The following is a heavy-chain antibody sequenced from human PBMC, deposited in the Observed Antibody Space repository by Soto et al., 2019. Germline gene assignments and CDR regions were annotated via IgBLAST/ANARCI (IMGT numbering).Heavy chain of an antibody. Sequence: LRLSCAASGFTFSSYGMHWVRQAPGKGLEWVAVISYDGSNKYYADSVKGRFTISRDNSKNTLYLQMNSLRAEDTAVYYCAKDHGYSGYDTYYYYYGMDVWGQGTTVTVSS. J-gene: IGHJ6*02. CDR2: ISYDGSNK. CDR1: GFTFSSYG. CDR3: AKDHGYSGYDTYYYYYGMDV. V-gene: IGHV3-30*18. D-gene: IGHD5-12*01.